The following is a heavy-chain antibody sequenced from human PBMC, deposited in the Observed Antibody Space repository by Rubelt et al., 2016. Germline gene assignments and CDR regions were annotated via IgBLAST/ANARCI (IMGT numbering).Heavy chain of an antibody. CDR1: GGSIDRSTW. J-gene: IGHJ4*02. CDR3: VRVDGSAYLFDS. Sequence: QVQLQESGPGLVKPSGTLSLTCAVSGGSIDRSTWWNWVRQSPGKGLEWIGEINHSGITNYNPSLKSRTTISVDKSKKQFSLKLSSVTAADPAMYFCVRVDGSAYLFDSWGQGSLVTVSS. D-gene: IGHD3-16*01. V-gene: IGHV4-4*02. CDR2: INHSGIT.